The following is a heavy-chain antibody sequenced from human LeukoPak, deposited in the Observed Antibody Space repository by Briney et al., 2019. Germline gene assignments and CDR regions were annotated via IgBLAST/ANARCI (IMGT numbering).Heavy chain of an antibody. CDR3: ARHASITIFGGGVDY. Sequence: SETLSLTCTVSGGSISSNNYYWGWIRQPPGKGLEWIGSVFDSGTTYYNPSLKSRVTISVDTSKNQFSLKLSSVTAADTAVYYCARHASITIFGGGVDYWGQGTLDTVSS. CDR1: GGSISSNNYY. CDR2: VFDSGTT. V-gene: IGHV4-39*01. D-gene: IGHD3-3*01. J-gene: IGHJ4*02.